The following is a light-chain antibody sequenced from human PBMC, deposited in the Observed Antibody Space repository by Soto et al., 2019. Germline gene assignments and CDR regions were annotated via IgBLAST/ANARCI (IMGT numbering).Light chain of an antibody. J-gene: IGKJ1*01. CDR3: QLYSSPPWT. CDR2: KAS. Sequence: DIQMTQSPSALSASVGDRVTITCRASQSISNWLAWYQQRPGKVPRLLIYKASTLESGVPARFSGSGSGTEFTLTISSLQPDDFATYYCQLYSSPPWTFGQGTKVEIK. CDR1: QSISNW. V-gene: IGKV1-5*03.